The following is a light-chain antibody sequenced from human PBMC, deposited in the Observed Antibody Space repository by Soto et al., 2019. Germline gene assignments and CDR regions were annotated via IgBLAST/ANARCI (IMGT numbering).Light chain of an antibody. CDR3: QQRNNWPPT. J-gene: IGKJ4*01. Sequence: EIVLTQSPAALSLSPGESATLSCRASQSIGRFLVWYQQKPGQSPRLLIYEASTRAAGIPARFSGSGSGTDFTLTISSLEAEDFAVYYCQQRNNWPPTFGGGTKVEIK. CDR2: EAS. V-gene: IGKV3-11*01. CDR1: QSIGRF.